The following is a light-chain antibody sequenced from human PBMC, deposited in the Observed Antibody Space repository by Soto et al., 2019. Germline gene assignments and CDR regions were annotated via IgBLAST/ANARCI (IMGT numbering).Light chain of an antibody. J-gene: IGKJ4*01. CDR3: QQSYSAPLT. V-gene: IGKV1-39*01. CDR1: QSITTY. Sequence: DLQMTQSQSSLSASVGDRVTITCRSSQSITTYLNWYRQKPGKAPKLLIYTASSLQSGVPSMFSGSGSETEFTLSISILQPEDFATYFCQQSYSAPLTFGGGTNVEIK. CDR2: TAS.